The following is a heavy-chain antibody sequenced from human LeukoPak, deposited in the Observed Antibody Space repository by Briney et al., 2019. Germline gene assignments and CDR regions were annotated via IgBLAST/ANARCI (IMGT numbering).Heavy chain of an antibody. Sequence: SETLSLTCTVSGCSISSYYWSWIRQPPGKGLEWIGYIYYSGSTNYNPSLKSRVTISVDTSKNQFSLKLSSVTAADTAVYYCARHGSSWYEKDYFDYWGQGTLVTVSS. J-gene: IGHJ4*02. D-gene: IGHD6-13*01. V-gene: IGHV4-59*08. CDR3: ARHGSSWYEKDYFDY. CDR2: IYYSGST. CDR1: GCSISSYY.